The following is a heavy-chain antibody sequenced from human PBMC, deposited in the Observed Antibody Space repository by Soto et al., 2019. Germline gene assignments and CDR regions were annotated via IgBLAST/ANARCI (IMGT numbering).Heavy chain of an antibody. CDR3: TRLEIRNDYHFDY. D-gene: IGHD4-17*01. J-gene: IGHJ4*02. CDR2: IRSKANSYAT. Sequence: GGSLRLSCAASGFTFGASALQWVRQASGKGLEWVGRIRSKANSYATAYAASVKGRFTISRDDSKNTAYLQMNSLKTEDTAVYYCTRLEIRNDYHFDYWGQGTLVTVSS. V-gene: IGHV3-73*01. CDR1: GFTFGASA.